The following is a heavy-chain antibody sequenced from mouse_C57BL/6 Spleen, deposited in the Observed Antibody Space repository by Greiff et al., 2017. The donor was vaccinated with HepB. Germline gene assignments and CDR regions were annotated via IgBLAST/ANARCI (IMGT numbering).Heavy chain of an antibody. Sequence: VQLKESGPGLVKPSQSLSLTCSVTGYSITSGYYWNWIRQFPGNKLEWMGYISYDGSNNYNPSLKNRISITRDTSKNQFFLKLNSVTTEDTATYYCARGRLRGWFAYWGQGTLVTVSA. CDR3: ARGRLRGWFAY. V-gene: IGHV3-6*01. CDR2: ISYDGSN. D-gene: IGHD2-4*01. J-gene: IGHJ3*01. CDR1: GYSITSGYY.